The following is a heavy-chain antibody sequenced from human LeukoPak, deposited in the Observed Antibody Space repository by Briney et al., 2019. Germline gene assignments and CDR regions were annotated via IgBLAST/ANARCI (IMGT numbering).Heavy chain of an antibody. CDR2: INWNGGNT. CDR3: ARTSDGNWFDP. D-gene: IGHD1-26*01. V-gene: IGHV3-20*04. J-gene: IGHJ5*02. CDR1: GFTFSSHY. Sequence: GGSLRLSCAASGFTFSSHYMTWVRQGPGKGLEWVSDINWNGGNTGYADSVKGRFTIFRDNAKNSLYLEMDSLRVEDTALYYCARTSDGNWFDPWGQGTLVTVSS.